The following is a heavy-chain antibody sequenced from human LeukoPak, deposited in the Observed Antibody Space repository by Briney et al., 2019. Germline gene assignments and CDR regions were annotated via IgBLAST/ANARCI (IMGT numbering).Heavy chain of an antibody. CDR2: IYYSGST. D-gene: IGHD1-7*01. J-gene: IGHJ6*03. V-gene: IGHV4-59*12. CDR3: ARDNWNYLGDYYYYMDV. CDR1: GGSISSYY. Sequence: PSETLSLTCTVSGGSISSYYWSWIRQPPGKGLEWIGYIYYSGSTNYNPSLKSRVTISVDTSKNQFSLQLNSVTPEDTAVYYCARDNWNYLGDYYYYMDVWGKGTTVTVSS.